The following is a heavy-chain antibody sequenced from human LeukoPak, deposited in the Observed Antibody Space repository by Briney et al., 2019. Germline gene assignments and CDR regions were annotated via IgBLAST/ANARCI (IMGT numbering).Heavy chain of an antibody. D-gene: IGHD6-13*01. CDR1: GGTFSSYA. CDR2: IIPIFGTA. Sequence: ASVNVSCKASGGTFSSYAISWVRQAPGQGLEWMGGIIPIFGTANYAQKFQGRVTITTDESTSTAYMELRSLRSDDTAVYYCARDCCSWYPDHYYYYMDVWGKGTTVTVS. CDR3: ARDCCSWYPDHYYYYMDV. V-gene: IGHV1-69*05. J-gene: IGHJ6*03.